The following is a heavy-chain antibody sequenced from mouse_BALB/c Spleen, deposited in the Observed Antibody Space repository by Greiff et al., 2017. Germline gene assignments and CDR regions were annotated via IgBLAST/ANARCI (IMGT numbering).Heavy chain of an antibody. Sequence: VKVVESGAELARPGASVKLSCKASGYTFTSYWMQWVKQRPGQGLEWIGAIYPGDGDTRYTQKFKGKATLTADKSSSTAYMQLSSLASEDSAVYYCARDGYGKGLAYWGQGTLVTVSA. D-gene: IGHD2-1*01. CDR1: GYTFTSYW. CDR2: IYPGDGDT. CDR3: ARDGYGKGLAY. V-gene: IGHV1-87*01. J-gene: IGHJ3*01.